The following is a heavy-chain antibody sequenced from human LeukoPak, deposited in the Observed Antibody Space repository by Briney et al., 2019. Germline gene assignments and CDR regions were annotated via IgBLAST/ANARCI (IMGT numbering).Heavy chain of an antibody. CDR1: GASISSTNW. CDR2: INHSGST. V-gene: IGHV4-4*02. J-gene: IGHJ4*02. Sequence: SETLSLTCAVSGASISSTNWWSWVRQPPGKGLEWIGEINHSGSTNYNPSLKSRVTISVDTSKNQFSLKLSSVTAADTAVYYCARTGDSGSHNFDYWGQGTLVTVSS. D-gene: IGHD1-26*01. CDR3: ARTGDSGSHNFDY.